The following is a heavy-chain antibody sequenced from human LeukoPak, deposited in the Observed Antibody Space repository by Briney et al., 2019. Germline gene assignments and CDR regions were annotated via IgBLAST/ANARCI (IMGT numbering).Heavy chain of an antibody. CDR2: ISSSSSYI. D-gene: IGHD3-10*02. J-gene: IGHJ6*04. Sequence: GGSLRLSCAASGFTFSNYSMNWVRQAPGKGLQWVSSISSSSSYIYYADSVKGRFTISRDNAKNSLYLQMNSLRAEDTAVYYCAELGITMIGGVWGKGTTVTISS. CDR1: GFTFSNYS. V-gene: IGHV3-21*01. CDR3: AELGITMIGGV.